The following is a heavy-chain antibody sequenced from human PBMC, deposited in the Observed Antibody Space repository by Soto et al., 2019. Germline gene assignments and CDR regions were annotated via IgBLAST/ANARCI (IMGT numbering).Heavy chain of an antibody. D-gene: IGHD3-22*01. CDR2: ISSSSSYI. CDR1: GFTFSSYI. Sequence: GGSLRLSCAASGFTFSSYIMNWVRQSPGKGLEWVSSISSSSSYIYYADSVKGRFTISRDNAKNSLYLQMNSLRAEDTAVYYCARDRPNYYDSFGWFDPWGQGTLVTVSS. J-gene: IGHJ5*02. CDR3: ARDRPNYYDSFGWFDP. V-gene: IGHV3-21*01.